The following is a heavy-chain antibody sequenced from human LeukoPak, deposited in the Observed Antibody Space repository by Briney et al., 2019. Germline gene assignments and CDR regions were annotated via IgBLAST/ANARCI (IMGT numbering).Heavy chain of an antibody. V-gene: IGHV3-33*01. CDR1: GFTFSSFA. Sequence: PGRSLTLSCAASGFTFSSFAMHWVRQAPGKGLEWVAVICYDASNKYYADSVKGRFTISRDNSKNTLYLHMNSLRDDDTAVYYCVRGVGVSRFNYLEPWGQGTLVIVSS. CDR2: ICYDASNK. D-gene: IGHD1-7*01. CDR3: VRGVGVSRFNYLEP. J-gene: IGHJ5*02.